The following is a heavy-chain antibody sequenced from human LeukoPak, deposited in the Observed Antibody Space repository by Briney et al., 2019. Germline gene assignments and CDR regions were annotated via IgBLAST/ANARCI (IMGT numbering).Heavy chain of an antibody. D-gene: IGHD1-26*01. CDR3: ARECQDKTRRSTVGAPFDF. V-gene: IGHV3-30*04. CDR2: TSYDGSNK. J-gene: IGHJ4*02. Sequence: HPGGSLRLSCAASGFIFSNYAMHWLRQTPGKGLEWVAITSYDGSNKYDADSVKGRFTVSRDNSKNTLFLQMNSLRAEDTAVYYCARECQDKTRRSTVGAPFDFWGQGTVVTVSS. CDR1: GFIFSNYA.